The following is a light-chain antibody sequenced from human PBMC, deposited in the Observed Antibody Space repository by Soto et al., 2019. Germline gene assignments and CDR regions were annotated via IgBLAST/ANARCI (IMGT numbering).Light chain of an antibody. Sequence: VLMQSPGTLSLSPGERATFSCRASQSISSISLAWYQHKPGQAPRLLIYGASSRATGIPHRFSGSGSGTDFTLTISRLEPEDCGVYYCQQYGGSPPYTFGQGTRLEIK. J-gene: IGKJ2*01. CDR1: QSISSIS. V-gene: IGKV3-20*01. CDR2: GAS. CDR3: QQYGGSPPYT.